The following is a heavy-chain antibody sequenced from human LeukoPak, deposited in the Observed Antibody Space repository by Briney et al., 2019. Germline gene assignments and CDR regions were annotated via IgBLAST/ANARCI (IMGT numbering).Heavy chain of an antibody. CDR1: GGSISSSNW. V-gene: IGHV4-4*07. J-gene: IGHJ6*02. CDR2: IYTSGST. CDR3: AGGRGIAAAGSPYRYGMDV. D-gene: IGHD6-13*01. Sequence: SGTLSLTCAVSGGSISSSNWWSWIRQPAGKGLEWIGRIYTSGSTNYNPSLKSRVTMSVDTSKNQFSLKLSSVTAADTAVYYCAGGRGIAAAGSPYRYGMDVWGQGTTVTVSS.